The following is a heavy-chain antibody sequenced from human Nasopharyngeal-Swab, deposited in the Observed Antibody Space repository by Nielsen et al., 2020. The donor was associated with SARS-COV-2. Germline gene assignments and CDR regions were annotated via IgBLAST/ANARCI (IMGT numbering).Heavy chain of an antibody. J-gene: IGHJ6*02. V-gene: IGHV3-43*01. D-gene: IGHD6-13*01. Sequence: GEALKISCAASGFTFDDYTMHWGRKAPGKGLEWVSLISWDGGSTYYADSVKGRFTISRDNSKNSLYLQMNSLRTEDTALYYCAKDIYSSSWTPWYYYYGMDVWGQGTTVTVSS. CDR2: ISWDGGST. CDR3: AKDIYSSSWTPWYYYYGMDV. CDR1: GFTFDDYT.